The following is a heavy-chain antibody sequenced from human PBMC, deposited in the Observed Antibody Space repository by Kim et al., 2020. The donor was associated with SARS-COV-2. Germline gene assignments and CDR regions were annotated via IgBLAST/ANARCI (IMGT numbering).Heavy chain of an antibody. D-gene: IGHD6-19*01. CDR1: GYTFIGYY. CDR3: STNDIPKAMSGQLPYRFDY. Sequence: ASVKVSCKASGYTFIGYYLHWVRQAPGQGLEWMGWINPNSGGTNFAQQFQSRLTMTRDTSIRTAYMELTRLRSDDTAVYYCSTNDIPKAMSGQLPYRFDYWAKGTLDAGS. J-gene: IGHJ4*02. V-gene: IGHV1-2*02. CDR2: INPNSGGT.